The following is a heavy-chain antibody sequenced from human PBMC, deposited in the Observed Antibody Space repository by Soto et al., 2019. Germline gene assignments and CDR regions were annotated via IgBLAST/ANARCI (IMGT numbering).Heavy chain of an antibody. Sequence: SETLSLTCAVYGGSFSGYYWSWIRQPPGKGLEWIGEINHSGSTNYNPSLKSRVTISVDTSKNQFSLKLSSVTAADTAVYYCARGRGRREHYYGSGSYYKTDYYYYYMDVWGKGTTVTVSS. CDR3: ARGRGRREHYYGSGSYYKTDYYYYYMDV. D-gene: IGHD3-10*01. J-gene: IGHJ6*03. CDR1: GGSFSGYY. CDR2: INHSGST. V-gene: IGHV4-34*01.